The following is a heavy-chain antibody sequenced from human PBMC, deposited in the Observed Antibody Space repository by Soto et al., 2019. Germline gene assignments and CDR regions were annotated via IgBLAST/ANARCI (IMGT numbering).Heavy chain of an antibody. CDR3: ASKRLYFYGLDV. CDR1: GFTFDDYA. CDR2: IMQDGSDK. J-gene: IGHJ6*02. Sequence: PGGSLRLSCAASGFTFDDYAMHWVRQAPGKGLEWVANIMQDGSDKYYVDSVKGRFTISRDNAKNSLYLQMTSLRAEDTAVYYCASKRLYFYGLDVWGQGTTVTVSS. V-gene: IGHV3-7*01.